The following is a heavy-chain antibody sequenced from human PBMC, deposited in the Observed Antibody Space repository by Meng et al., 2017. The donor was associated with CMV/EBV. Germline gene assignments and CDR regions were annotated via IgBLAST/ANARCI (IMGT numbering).Heavy chain of an antibody. Sequence: SVKVSCKASGYTFTGYYMHWVRRAPGQGLEWMGWINPNSGGTNYAQKFQGRVTMTRDTSISTAYMELSSLRPDDTAVYYCARDSNYDFWSGYYTGFDYWGQGTLVTVSS. J-gene: IGHJ4*02. CDR3: ARDSNYDFWSGYYTGFDY. CDR2: INPNSGGT. V-gene: IGHV1-2*02. CDR1: GYTFTGYY. D-gene: IGHD3-3*01.